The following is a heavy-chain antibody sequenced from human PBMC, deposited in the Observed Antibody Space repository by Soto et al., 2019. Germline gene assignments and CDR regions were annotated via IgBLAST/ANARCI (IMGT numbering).Heavy chain of an antibody. CDR2: IYYSGST. D-gene: IGHD6-19*01. V-gene: IGHV4-59*01. Sequence: SETLSLTCTVSGGSISSYYCSWIRQPPGKGLEWIGYIYYSGSTNYNPSLKSRVTISVDTSKNQFSLKLSSVTAADTAVYYCATENRVVAATPYYYYYYGMDVWGQGTTVTVSS. J-gene: IGHJ6*02. CDR1: GGSISSYY. CDR3: ATENRVVAATPYYYYYYGMDV.